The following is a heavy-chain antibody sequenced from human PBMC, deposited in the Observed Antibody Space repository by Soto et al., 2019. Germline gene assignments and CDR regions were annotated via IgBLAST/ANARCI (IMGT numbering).Heavy chain of an antibody. Sequence: QVQLVESGGGVVQPGRSLRLSCAASGFTFSSYGMHWVRQAPGKGLEWVAVIWYDGSNKYYADSVKGRFTISRDNSKNTXXXQMNSLRAEDTAVYYCARDHGYGDYVFDYWGQGTLVTVSS. V-gene: IGHV3-33*01. CDR1: GFTFSSYG. CDR3: ARDHGYGDYVFDY. J-gene: IGHJ4*02. D-gene: IGHD4-17*01. CDR2: IWYDGSNK.